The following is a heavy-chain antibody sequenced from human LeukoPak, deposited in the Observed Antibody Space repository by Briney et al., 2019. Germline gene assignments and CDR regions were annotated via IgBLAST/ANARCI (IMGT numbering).Heavy chain of an antibody. CDR2: IYYSGST. J-gene: IGHJ4*02. CDR3: ARVDIVATFDY. D-gene: IGHD5-12*01. CDR1: GGSISSYY. V-gene: IGHV4-30-4*01. Sequence: SETLSLTCTVSGGSISSYYWSWIRQPPGKGLEWIGYIYYSGSTYYNPSLKSRVTISVDTSKNQFSLKLSSVTAADTAVYYCARVDIVATFDYWGQGTLVTVSS.